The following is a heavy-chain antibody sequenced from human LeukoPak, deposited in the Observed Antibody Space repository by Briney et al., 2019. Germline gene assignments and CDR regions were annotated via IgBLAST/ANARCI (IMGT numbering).Heavy chain of an antibody. CDR3: ARRAKRYYFGMDV. CDR1: GGSISPYY. J-gene: IGHJ6*02. Sequence: SETLSLTCTASGGSISPYYWSWIRQPPGKGLEWIGSIYYSGSTYYNPSLKSRVTLSVDTSKNRFSLKLSSVTAADTAVYYCARRAKRYYFGMDVWGQGTTVTVSS. CDR2: IYYSGST. V-gene: IGHV4-59*05.